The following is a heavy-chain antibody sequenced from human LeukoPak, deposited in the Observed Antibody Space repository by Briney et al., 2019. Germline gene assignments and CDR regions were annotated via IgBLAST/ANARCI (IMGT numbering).Heavy chain of an antibody. J-gene: IGHJ4*02. CDR2: ISYDGRNK. Sequence: SGGSLRLSCEASGFTFSSYGMHWVRQAPGKGLEWVAVISYDGRNKYYADSVKGRFTISRDNSKNTLHLQMNSLRAEDTAVYYCANGEPKNYWGQGTLVTVSS. CDR3: ANGEPKNY. CDR1: GFTFSSYG. D-gene: IGHD3-10*01. V-gene: IGHV3-30*18.